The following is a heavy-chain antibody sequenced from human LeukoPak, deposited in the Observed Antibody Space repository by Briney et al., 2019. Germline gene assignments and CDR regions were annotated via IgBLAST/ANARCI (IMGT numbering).Heavy chain of an antibody. CDR3: ARDLPLLRYFDWPQPDY. CDR2: ISSGSSYI. D-gene: IGHD3-9*01. V-gene: IGHV3-21*01. J-gene: IGHJ4*02. CDR1: GFTFSSYA. Sequence: GGSLRLSCAASGFTFSSYAMSWVRQAPGKGLEWVSSISSGSSYIYYADSVKGRFTISRDNAKNSLYLQMNSLRAEDTAVYYCARDLPLLRYFDWPQPDYWGQGTLVTVSS.